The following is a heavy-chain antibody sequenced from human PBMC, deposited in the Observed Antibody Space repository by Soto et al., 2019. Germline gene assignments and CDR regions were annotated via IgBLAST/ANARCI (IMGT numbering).Heavy chain of an antibody. CDR3: ARLYGLDAFDI. CDR1: GDSISSYY. V-gene: IGHV4-59*08. CDR2: IYYSGST. J-gene: IGHJ3*02. Sequence: SETLSLTCTVSGDSISSYYWSWIRQPPGKGLEWIGYIYYSGSTNYNPSLKSRVTISVDTSKNQFSLKLSSVTAADTAVYYCARLYGLDAFDIWGQGTMVTVS. D-gene: IGHD3-16*02.